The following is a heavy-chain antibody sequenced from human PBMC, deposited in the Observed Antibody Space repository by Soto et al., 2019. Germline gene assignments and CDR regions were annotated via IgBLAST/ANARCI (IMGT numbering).Heavy chain of an antibody. D-gene: IGHD1-26*01. V-gene: IGHV3-23*01. CDR3: ANPPPTMESTIYYYYGMDV. J-gene: IGHJ6*02. Sequence: EVQLLESGRGLVQPGGSLRLSCAASGFTFSNYAMTWVRQAPGKGLEWVSAISGSGGSTYYADSVKGRFTISRDNSKNTLYLQMDSLRAEDTAVYYCANPPPTMESTIYYYYGMDVWGQGTTVTVSS. CDR1: GFTFSNYA. CDR2: ISGSGGST.